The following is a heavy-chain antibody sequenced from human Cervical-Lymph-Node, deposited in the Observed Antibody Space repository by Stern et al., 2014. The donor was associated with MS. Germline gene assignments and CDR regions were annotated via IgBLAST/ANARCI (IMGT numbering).Heavy chain of an antibody. D-gene: IGHD1-1*01. V-gene: IGHV1-46*01. CDR1: GYTFTTYF. J-gene: IGHJ4*02. CDR2: INTSDGDT. CDR3: ARQRTTGHMDFDY. Sequence: VQLVESEAEVKKPGASVNVSCKASGYTFTTYFVHWVRQAPGQGLEWMGIINTSDGDTSYIRSCQGRVTMTRDTSANTVYLRLSNLKSEDTAVYYCARQRTTGHMDFDYWGQGTLVTVSS.